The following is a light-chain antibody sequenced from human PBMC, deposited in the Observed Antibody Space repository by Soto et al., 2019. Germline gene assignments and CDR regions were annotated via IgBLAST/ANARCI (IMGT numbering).Light chain of an antibody. CDR1: SSDDGGYNY. CDR2: EVS. Sequence: QSALTQPASVSGSPGQSITISCTGTSSDDGGYNYVSWYQQHPGKAPKLMIYEVSNRPSGVSNRFSGSKSGNTASLTISGLQAEDEADYYCSSYTSSSTVFGGGTQLTVL. V-gene: IGLV2-14*01. J-gene: IGLJ2*01. CDR3: SSYTSSSTV.